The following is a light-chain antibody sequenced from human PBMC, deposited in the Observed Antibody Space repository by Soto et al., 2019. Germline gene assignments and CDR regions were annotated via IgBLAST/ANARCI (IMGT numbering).Light chain of an antibody. V-gene: IGKV3-15*01. J-gene: IGKJ2*01. CDR1: QSVSSN. Sequence: EIVMTQSPANLSVSPGERATLSCRASQSVSSNLAWYQQKPGQGPRLLIYGASTRATGIPARFSGSGSGTEFTLTISSLQSEDFAVDYCQQYNKWPPYTLGQGTKVEIK. CDR2: GAS. CDR3: QQYNKWPPYT.